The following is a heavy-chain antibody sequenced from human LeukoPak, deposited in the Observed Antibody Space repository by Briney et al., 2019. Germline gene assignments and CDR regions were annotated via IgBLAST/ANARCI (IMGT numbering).Heavy chain of an antibody. Sequence: GGSLRLSCAASGFTFSSYSMNWVRQAPGKGLEWVSSISSSSSYIYYADSVKGRFTISRDNAKNSLYLQMNSLRAEDTAVYYCARGIDILTGQGVDYWGQGTLVTVSS. D-gene: IGHD3-9*01. J-gene: IGHJ4*02. CDR3: ARGIDILTGQGVDY. V-gene: IGHV3-21*01. CDR1: GFTFSSYS. CDR2: ISSSSSYI.